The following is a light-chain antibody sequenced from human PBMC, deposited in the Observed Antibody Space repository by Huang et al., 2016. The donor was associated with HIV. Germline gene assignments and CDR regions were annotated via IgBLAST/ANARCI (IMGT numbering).Light chain of an antibody. J-gene: IGKJ1*01. CDR1: QSVSSL. CDR3: QQYNTYST. V-gene: IGKV1-5*03. Sequence: DIQMSQSPSTLSASVGDRVTITCRASQSVSSLLAWYQQKPGKAPKLLIYKASTLESGVPSSVSGSGSGTEFTLTISSLEPDDFASYYCQQYNTYSTFGQGTKVEIK. CDR2: KAS.